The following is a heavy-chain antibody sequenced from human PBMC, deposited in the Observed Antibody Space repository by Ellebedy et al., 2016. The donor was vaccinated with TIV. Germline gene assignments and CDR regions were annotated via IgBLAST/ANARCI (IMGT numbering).Heavy chain of an antibody. J-gene: IGHJ4*02. V-gene: IGHV3-23*01. CDR1: GFAFSSYG. CDR2: ISGSGGTT. D-gene: IGHD6-19*01. Sequence: GESLKISCAASGFAFSSYGMHWVRQAPGKGLEWVSAISGSGGTTYYADSVKGRFTISRDNSKNTLYLQLNSLRAEDTAVYFCAKGFLGGWYAGYFDYWGQGTLVTVSS. CDR3: AKGFLGGWYAGYFDY.